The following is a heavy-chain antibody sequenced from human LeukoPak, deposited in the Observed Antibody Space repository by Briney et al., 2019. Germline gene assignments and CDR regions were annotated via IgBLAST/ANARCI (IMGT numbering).Heavy chain of an antibody. D-gene: IGHD5-18*01. CDR1: GVSISSGDYY. V-gene: IGHV4-31*03. J-gene: IGHJ4*02. CDR3: ARDGGYSYGPFDC. CDR2: FYNSGST. Sequence: PSETLSLTCTVSGVSISSGDYYWGWIRQHPGKGLEWIGFFYNSGSTYYNPSLKSRVTISIDTSKNQFSLRLTSVTAADTAVYYCARDGGYSYGPFDCWGQGTLVTVSS.